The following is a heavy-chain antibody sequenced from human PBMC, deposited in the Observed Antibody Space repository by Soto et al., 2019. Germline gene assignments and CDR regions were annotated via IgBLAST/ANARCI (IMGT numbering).Heavy chain of an antibody. J-gene: IGHJ4*02. CDR1: GFTFRNFA. V-gene: IGHV3-23*01. D-gene: IGHD2-8*01. CDR2: VTSSGGST. CDR3: AQENGVCCHFDN. Sequence: EVQLLESGGGLVQPGGSLRLSCAASGFTFRNFAMGWVRQAPGTGLEWVSAVTSSGGSTNYEDSVKGRFTISRNNSKNTLYLQMDSLRAEDTAVYYCAQENGVCCHFDNWGQGTLVTVSS.